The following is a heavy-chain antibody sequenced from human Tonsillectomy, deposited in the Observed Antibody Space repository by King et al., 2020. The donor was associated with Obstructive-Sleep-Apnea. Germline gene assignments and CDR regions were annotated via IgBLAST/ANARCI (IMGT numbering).Heavy chain of an antibody. Sequence: EVQLVESGGGLVQPGRSLRLSCVASGVTFDDYAMHSVRQAPGKGLEWVSGISLNSGSIGYVDSVKGRFTTSRDNVKKSLYLQMNSLRVEDTALYYCAKDKDSSGWYADYWGQGTLVTVSS. D-gene: IGHD6-19*01. CDR2: ISLNSGSI. V-gene: IGHV3-9*01. CDR1: GVTFDDYA. CDR3: AKDKDSSGWYADY. J-gene: IGHJ4*02.